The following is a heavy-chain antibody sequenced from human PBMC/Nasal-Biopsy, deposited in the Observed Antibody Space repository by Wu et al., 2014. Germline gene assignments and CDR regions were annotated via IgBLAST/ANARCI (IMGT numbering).Heavy chain of an antibody. D-gene: IGHD6-13*01. J-gene: IGHJ6*02. CDR1: GGSISSSSYY. Sequence: TLSLTCTVSGGSISSSSYYWGWIRQPQEGSGVDWILYHSGSTNYNPSLKSRVTMSIDTSKNQCSLELSSVTAADTAVYYCARDLGSQGNGMDVWGQGTTVTV. CDR2: YHSGST. CDR3: ARDLGSQGNGMDV. V-gene: IGHV4-61*05.